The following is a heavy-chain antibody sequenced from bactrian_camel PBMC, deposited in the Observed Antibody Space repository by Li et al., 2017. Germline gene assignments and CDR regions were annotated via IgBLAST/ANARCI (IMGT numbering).Heavy chain of an antibody. V-gene: IGHV3-2*01. D-gene: IGHD1*01. Sequence: QVQLVESGRGLVQPGGSLRLSCVASGFTFSTTHMSWVRQPPGKGLEWVSSIMSDGTKSRYPDSVKGRFTISRDNAENTLYPQMNSLKSEDTAQYYCTTGRGLGAWYVAAFWGQGTQVTVS. CDR3: TTGRGLGAWYVAAF. CDR2: IMSDGTKS. J-gene: IGHJ4*01. CDR1: GFTFSTTH.